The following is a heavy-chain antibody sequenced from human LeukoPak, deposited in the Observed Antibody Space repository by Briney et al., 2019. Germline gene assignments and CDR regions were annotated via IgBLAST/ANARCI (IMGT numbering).Heavy chain of an antibody. CDR3: ARVITSYYFDY. CDR2: IYPGDSDT. CDR1: GYSFPSYW. V-gene: IGHV5-51*01. J-gene: IGHJ4*02. D-gene: IGHD3-22*01. Sequence: GEALTISCQGSGYSFPSYWIGWVRPTPGKGLEWMGIIYPGDSDTRYSPPFQGQVTISADKSISTAYLQWSSLKASDTAMYYCARVITSYYFDYWGQGTLVTVSS.